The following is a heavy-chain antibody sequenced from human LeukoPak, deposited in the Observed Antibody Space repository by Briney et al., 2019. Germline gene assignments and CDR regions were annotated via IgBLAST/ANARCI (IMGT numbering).Heavy chain of an antibody. Sequence: GGSLRPSCAASGFTVSSNYMSWVRQAPGKGLEWVSVIYSGGSTYYADSVKGRFTISRDNSKNTLYLQMNSLRAEDTAVYYCARDRVGVTPDYYYYYMDVWGKGTTVTISS. D-gene: IGHD2-21*02. CDR3: ARDRVGVTPDYYYYYMDV. CDR2: IYSGGST. J-gene: IGHJ6*03. V-gene: IGHV3-53*01. CDR1: GFTVSSNY.